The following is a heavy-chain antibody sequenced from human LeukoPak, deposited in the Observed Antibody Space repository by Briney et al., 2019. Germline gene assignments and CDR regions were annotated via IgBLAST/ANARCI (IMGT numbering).Heavy chain of an antibody. CDR1: GGSISSGGYY. CDR2: IYDSVNT. D-gene: IGHD1-26*01. V-gene: IGHV4-61*08. CDR3: ARDRELGV. J-gene: IGHJ6*02. Sequence: PSETLSLTCTVSGGSISSGGYYWSWIRQHPGKGLEWIGYIYDSVNTNYNPSLKSRVTISVDMSRNQFSLKLNSVTAADTAIYYCARDRELGVWGQGTTVTVSS.